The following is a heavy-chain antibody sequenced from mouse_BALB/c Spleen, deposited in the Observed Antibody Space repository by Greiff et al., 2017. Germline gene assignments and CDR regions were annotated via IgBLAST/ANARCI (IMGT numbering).Heavy chain of an antibody. Sequence: VQLKESGPSLVKPSQTLSLTCSVTGDSITSGYWNWIRKFPGNKLEYMGYISYSGSTYYNPSLKSRISITRDTSKNQYYLQLNSVTTEDTATYYCARFAYNGLYAMDYWGQGTSVTVSS. V-gene: IGHV3-8*02. CDR3: ARFAYNGLYAMDY. J-gene: IGHJ4*01. CDR2: ISYSGST. D-gene: IGHD2-3*01. CDR1: GDSITSGY.